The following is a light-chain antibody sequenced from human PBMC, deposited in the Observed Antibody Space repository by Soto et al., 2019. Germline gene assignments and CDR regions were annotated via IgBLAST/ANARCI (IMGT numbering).Light chain of an antibody. V-gene: IGKV3-15*01. CDR2: GAS. CDR1: QSVSSN. J-gene: IGKJ2*01. Sequence: EIVMTQSPATLSVSPGERATLSCRASQSVSSNVAWYQQIPGQTPRLLIYGASTRATGVPVRFSGSASGTEFTLTLSGLQSEDFAVYYCHQYDDGPYTFGQGTKVEI. CDR3: HQYDDGPYT.